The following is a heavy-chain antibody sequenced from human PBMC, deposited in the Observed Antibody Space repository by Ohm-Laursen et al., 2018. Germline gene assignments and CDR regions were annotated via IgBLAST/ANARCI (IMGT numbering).Heavy chain of an antibody. CDR1: GYTFINYD. CDR3: ARVKAATFDI. V-gene: IGHV1-8*01. Sequence: ASVKVSCKTSGYTFINYDINWVRQATGQGLEWMGWMNPNSGTTGYVQKFQGRVTMTRNTSISTAYMELSSLRSEDAAVYYCARVKAATFDIWGQGTMVTVSS. J-gene: IGHJ3*02. CDR2: MNPNSGTT. D-gene: IGHD2-15*01.